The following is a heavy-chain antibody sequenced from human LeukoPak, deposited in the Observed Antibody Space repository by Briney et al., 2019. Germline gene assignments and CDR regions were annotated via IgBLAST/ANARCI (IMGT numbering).Heavy chain of an antibody. V-gene: IGHV3-9*03. Sequence: GXSLRLSCAASGFTFDDYAMHWVRHAPGKGLEWVSGITWNGDNTVYADSVKGRFTISRDNARNSLYLQMNSLRAEDMAFYYCAKAAGDSYYDYWGRGTLVTVSS. CDR3: AKAAGDSYYDY. CDR2: ITWNGDNT. D-gene: IGHD7-27*01. J-gene: IGHJ4*02. CDR1: GFTFDDYA.